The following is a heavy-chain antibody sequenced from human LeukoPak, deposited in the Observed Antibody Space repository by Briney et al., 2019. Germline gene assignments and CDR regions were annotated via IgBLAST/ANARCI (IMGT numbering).Heavy chain of an antibody. Sequence: GGSLRLSCAASGFTFSSYGMHWVRQARGKGLEWVAVISYDGSNKYYADSVKGRFTISRDNSKNTLYLQMNSLRAEDTAVYYCAKDDSGSGFDYWGQGTLVTVSS. V-gene: IGHV3-30*18. D-gene: IGHD6-19*01. CDR1: GFTFSSYG. CDR2: ISYDGSNK. CDR3: AKDDSGSGFDY. J-gene: IGHJ4*02.